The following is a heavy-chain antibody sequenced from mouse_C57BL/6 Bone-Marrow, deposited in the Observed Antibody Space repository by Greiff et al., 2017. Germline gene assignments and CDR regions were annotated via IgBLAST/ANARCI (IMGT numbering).Heavy chain of an antibody. Sequence: VQLQQSDAELVKPGASVKISCKVSGYTFTDHTIHWMKQRPEQGLEWIGYIYPRDGSTKYNEKFKGKATLTADKSSSTAYMQLNSLTSEDSAVYFCAREEIYDGYLYYAMDYWGQGTSVTVSS. V-gene: IGHV1-78*01. D-gene: IGHD2-3*01. CDR1: GYTFTDHT. J-gene: IGHJ4*01. CDR2: IYPRDGST. CDR3: AREEIYDGYLYYAMDY.